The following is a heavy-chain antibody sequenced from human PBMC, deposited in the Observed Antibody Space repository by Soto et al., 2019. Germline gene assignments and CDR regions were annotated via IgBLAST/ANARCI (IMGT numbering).Heavy chain of an antibody. D-gene: IGHD1-1*01. CDR1: GFPFNNYW. CDR2: IKEDGSEK. Sequence: EVQLVEAGGGLVQSGGSLRLYCVASGFPFNNYWMNWVRQTPDRGLEWVAIIKEDGSEKHFVDSVRGRFTISRDNAANSVFLHMNNLRVEDTALYHCARGAGGWNHYYGMDVWGQGTTVTVSS. CDR3: ARGAGGWNHYYGMDV. J-gene: IGHJ6*02. V-gene: IGHV3-7*03.